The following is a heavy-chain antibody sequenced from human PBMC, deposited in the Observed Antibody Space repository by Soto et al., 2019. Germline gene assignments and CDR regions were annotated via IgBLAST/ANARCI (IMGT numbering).Heavy chain of an antibody. D-gene: IGHD6-19*01. J-gene: IGHJ5*02. CDR2: IYSGGST. CDR3: ARDVGYSSGWTGGWFDP. CDR1: GFTVSSNY. V-gene: IGHV3-53*04. Sequence: ESGGGLVQPGGSLRLSCAASGFTVSSNYMSWVRQAPGKGLEWVSVIYSGGSTYYADSVKGRFTISRHNSKNTLYLQMNSLRAEDTAVYYCARDVGYSSGWTGGWFDPWGQGTLVTVSS.